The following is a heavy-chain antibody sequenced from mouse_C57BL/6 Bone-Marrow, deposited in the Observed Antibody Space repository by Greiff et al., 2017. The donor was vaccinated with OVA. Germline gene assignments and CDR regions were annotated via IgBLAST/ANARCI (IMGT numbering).Heavy chain of an antibody. Sequence: EVQVVESGGDLVKPGGSLKLSCAASGFTFSSYGMSWVRQTPDKRLEWVATISSGGSYTYYPDSVQGRLTISRDNAKNTLYLQMSRLKSEDTAMYYCARSHYSNYVMDYWGQGTSVTVSS. CDR3: ARSHYSNYVMDY. J-gene: IGHJ4*01. CDR2: ISSGGSYT. D-gene: IGHD2-5*01. V-gene: IGHV5-6*01. CDR1: GFTFSSYG.